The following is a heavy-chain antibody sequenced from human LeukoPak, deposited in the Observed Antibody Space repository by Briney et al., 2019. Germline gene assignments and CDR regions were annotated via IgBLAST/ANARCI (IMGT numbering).Heavy chain of an antibody. CDR2: IYYTGST. J-gene: IGHJ4*02. Sequence: ASETLSLTCSVTGASISSDYWSWIRQAPGKGLEWIGYIYYTGSTNYNPSLKSRVTISADTSMNQFSLKLKSVSAADTAVYYCARGSFDGSAYYYDYWGQGTLVTVPS. CDR3: ARGSFDGSAYYYDY. CDR1: GASISSDY. D-gene: IGHD3-22*01. V-gene: IGHV4-59*01.